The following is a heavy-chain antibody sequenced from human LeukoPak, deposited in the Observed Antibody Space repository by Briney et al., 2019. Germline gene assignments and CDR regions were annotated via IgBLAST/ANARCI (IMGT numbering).Heavy chain of an antibody. D-gene: IGHD3-22*01. CDR3: ARQSVFYYDSSGSFDY. CDR1: GGSISSSSYY. V-gene: IGHV4-39*01. J-gene: IGHJ4*02. Sequence: SETLSLTCTVSGGSISSSSYYWGWIRQPPGKGLEWIGSIYYSGSTYCNPSLKSRVTISVDTSKNRFSLKLSSVTAADTAVYYCARQSVFYYDSSGSFDYWGQGTLVTVSS. CDR2: IYYSGST.